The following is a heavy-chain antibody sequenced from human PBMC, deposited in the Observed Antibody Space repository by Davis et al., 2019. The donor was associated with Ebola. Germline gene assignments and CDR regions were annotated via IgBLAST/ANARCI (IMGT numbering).Heavy chain of an antibody. V-gene: IGHV3-48*03. J-gene: IGHJ4*02. CDR1: GFRFSSYV. CDR2: ISDSGSAA. CDR3: VPGTWI. Sequence: GESLKISCVASGFRFSSYVMGWVRQTPEKGLEWISYISDSGSAAYYTDSVKDRFTISRDNAKNSLYLQMNTLRVEDTAIYYCVPGTWIRGQGILVTVSS. D-gene: IGHD5-18*01.